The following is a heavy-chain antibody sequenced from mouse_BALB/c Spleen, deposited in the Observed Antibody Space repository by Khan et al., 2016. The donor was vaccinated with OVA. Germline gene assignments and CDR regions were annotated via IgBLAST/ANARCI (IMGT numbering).Heavy chain of an antibody. CDR2: INTYTGEA. CDR3: SRSNGNYWFAY. D-gene: IGHD2-1*01. CDR1: GYTLTDYG. V-gene: IGHV9-3-1*01. J-gene: IGHJ3*01. Sequence: QIQLVQSGPELKKPGETVKISCKASGYTLTDYGMNWVKQAPEKGLKWMGWINTYTGEATYADDFKGRFAFSLETSASTAYLQINNLKTEDTATYFCSRSNGNYWFAYWGQGTLVTVSA.